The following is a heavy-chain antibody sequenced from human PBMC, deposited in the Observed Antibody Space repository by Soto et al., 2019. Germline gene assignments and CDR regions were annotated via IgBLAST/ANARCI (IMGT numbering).Heavy chain of an antibody. CDR3: AREGGYSYGFDYYGLDV. CDR2: IYYSGST. CDR1: GGSISSGAYY. D-gene: IGHD5-18*01. J-gene: IGHJ6*02. V-gene: IGHV4-30-4*01. Sequence: QVQLQESGPGLVMPSQTLSLTCTVSGGSISSGAYYWSWIRQPPGKGLEWIGYIYYSGSTYYNPSLKSRVTISLDTSKNQFSLRVSPVTAADTAVYYCAREGGYSYGFDYYGLDVWGQGTTVTVSS.